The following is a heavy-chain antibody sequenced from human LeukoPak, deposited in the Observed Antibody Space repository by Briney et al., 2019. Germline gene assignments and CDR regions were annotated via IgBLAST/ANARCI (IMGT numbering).Heavy chain of an antibody. Sequence: GGSLRLSCAASGFTFSSYAMSWVRQAPGKGLEWVSAISGSGGSTYYADSVKGRFTISRDNSKNTLYLQMNSLRAEDTAVYYCAKDLRVRGSSGYYYSDYFDFWGQGTLVTVSS. J-gene: IGHJ4*02. D-gene: IGHD3-22*01. CDR1: GFTFSSYA. CDR2: ISGSGGST. CDR3: AKDLRVRGSSGYYYSDYFDF. V-gene: IGHV3-23*01.